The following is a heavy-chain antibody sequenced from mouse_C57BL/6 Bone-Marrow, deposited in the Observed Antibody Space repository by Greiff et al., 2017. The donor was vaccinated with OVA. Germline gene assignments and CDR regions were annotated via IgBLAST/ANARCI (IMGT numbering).Heavy chain of an antibody. Sequence: VQLQQSGAELVRPGTSVKVSCKASGYAFTNYLIEWVKQRPGQGLEWIGVINPGSGGTNYNEKFKGKATLTADKSSSTAYMQLSSRTSEDSAVYVCARGDYVSWYFDVWGTGTTVTVSS. CDR1: GYAFTNYL. CDR2: INPGSGGT. V-gene: IGHV1-54*01. D-gene: IGHD1-1*01. CDR3: ARGDYVSWYFDV. J-gene: IGHJ1*03.